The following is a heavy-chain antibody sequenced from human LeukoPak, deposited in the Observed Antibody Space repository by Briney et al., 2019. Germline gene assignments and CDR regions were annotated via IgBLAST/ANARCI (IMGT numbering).Heavy chain of an antibody. CDR2: IYYSGST. CDR1: GDSIRSSSYY. Sequence: SETLSLTCTVSGDSIRSSSYYWGWTRQPPGKELEWIGNIYYSGSTYYNPSLTSRVTISVDTSKNQFSLKLSSVTAADTAVYYCARGDPDYDFWSGSFPPLDYWGQGTLVTVSS. V-gene: IGHV4-39*07. D-gene: IGHD3-3*01. CDR3: ARGDPDYDFWSGSFPPLDY. J-gene: IGHJ4*02.